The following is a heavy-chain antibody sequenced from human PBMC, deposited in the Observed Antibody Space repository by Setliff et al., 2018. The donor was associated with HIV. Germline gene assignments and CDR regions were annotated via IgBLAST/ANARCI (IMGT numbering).Heavy chain of an antibody. D-gene: IGHD3-16*01. CDR2: INPSGGST. CDR3: ARESTVVLGDDVDNYHYSYMDV. Sequence: ASVKVSCKASGYTFTSYYMHWVRQAPGQGLEWMGIINPSGGSTSYAQRFQGRVTMTRDTFTSTVYMELSRLTSDDTAMYFCARESTVVLGDDVDNYHYSYMDVWGKGTTVTVSS. J-gene: IGHJ6*03. V-gene: IGHV1-46*01. CDR1: GYTFTSYY.